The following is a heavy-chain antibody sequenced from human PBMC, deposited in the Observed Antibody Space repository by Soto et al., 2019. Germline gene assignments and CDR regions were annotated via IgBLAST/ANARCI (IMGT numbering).Heavy chain of an antibody. J-gene: IGHJ4*02. V-gene: IGHV3-48*01. D-gene: IGHD6-19*01. CDR3: ARGPSGSQGPYYFDY. Sequence: GGSLRLSCAASGFTFSSYSMNWVRQAPGKGLEWVSYISGSGSTKYYAESVKGRFTISRDNAKNSLYLQMNSLRAEDTAVYYCARGPSGSQGPYYFDYWGQGTLVTVSS. CDR1: GFTFSSYS. CDR2: ISGSGSTK.